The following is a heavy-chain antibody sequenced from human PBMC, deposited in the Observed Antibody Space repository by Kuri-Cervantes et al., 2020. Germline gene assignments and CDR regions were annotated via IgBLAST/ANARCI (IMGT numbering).Heavy chain of an antibody. V-gene: IGHV3-11*04. CDR2: ISSSGSTI. D-gene: IGHD2-15*01. Sequence: LSLTCTVSGGSISSSSYYWGWIRQPPGKGLEWVSYISSSGSTIYYADSVKGRFTISRDNAKNSLYLQMNSLRAEDTAVYYCARGSATVSTTNDYWGQGTLVTVSS. CDR1: GGSISSSSYY. CDR3: ARGSATVSTTNDY. J-gene: IGHJ4*02.